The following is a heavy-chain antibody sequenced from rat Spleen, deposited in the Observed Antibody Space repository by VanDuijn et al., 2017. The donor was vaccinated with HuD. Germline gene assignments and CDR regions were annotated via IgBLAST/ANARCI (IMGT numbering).Heavy chain of an antibody. CDR2: IWSHGGT. D-gene: IGHD3-3*01. Sequence: GPGLEWMGVIWSHGGTDYNSAIKSRLSISRDTSKSQAFLKMNSLQTEDTAMYFCARGSAFFDYWGQGVMVTVSS. J-gene: IGHJ2*01. CDR3: ARGSAFFDY. V-gene: IGHV2-47*01.